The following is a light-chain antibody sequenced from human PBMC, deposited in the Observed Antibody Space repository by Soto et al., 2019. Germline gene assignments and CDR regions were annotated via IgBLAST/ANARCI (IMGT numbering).Light chain of an antibody. CDR1: QSIRCW. J-gene: IGKJ2*01. V-gene: IGKV1-5*01. Sequence: DIQMTQSPSTLSASVGDRVTITCRASQSIRCWLAWYQQKPWKAHKLLIYDPSNLESGVPSRFSGSGYGTEFTLTIVCLQPGDFATYYCQQYYSYSLYTFGQGTKLEIK. CDR2: DPS. CDR3: QQYYSYSLYT.